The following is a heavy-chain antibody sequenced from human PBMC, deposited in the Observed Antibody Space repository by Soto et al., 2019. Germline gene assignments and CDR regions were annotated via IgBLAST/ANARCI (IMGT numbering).Heavy chain of an antibody. J-gene: IGHJ1*01. Sequence: GGSLRLSCAASGITFYGYAFYWVRQAPGKGLEWVSGISGTSGGTYYADSVKGRFTISRDNSNNTVYLVLNSLSAEDTAVYYCAKDRREVVTAKQYFLHWGQGTLVTVSS. CDR2: ISGTSGGT. CDR1: GITFYGYA. V-gene: IGHV3-23*01. D-gene: IGHD2-21*02. CDR3: AKDRREVVTAKQYFLH.